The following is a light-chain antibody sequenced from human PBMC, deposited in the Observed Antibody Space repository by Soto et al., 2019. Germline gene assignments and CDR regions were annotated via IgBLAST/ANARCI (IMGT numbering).Light chain of an antibody. J-gene: IGKJ3*01. CDR3: QKYNSAPQST. CDR2: AAS. V-gene: IGKV1-27*01. CDR1: QGISNY. Sequence: DIQMTQSPSSLSASVGDRVTITCRASQGISNYLAWYQQKPGKVPKLLIYAASTLQSGVPSRFSGSGSGTDLTLTISSLQPEDVATYYCQKYNSAPQSTFGPGTKVDIK.